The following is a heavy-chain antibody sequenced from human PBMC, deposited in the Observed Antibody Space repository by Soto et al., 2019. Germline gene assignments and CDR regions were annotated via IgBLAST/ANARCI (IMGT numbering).Heavy chain of an antibody. CDR3: AKDWGYCSGGSCYSVDY. CDR1: GFTFSSYG. D-gene: IGHD2-15*01. V-gene: IGHV3-30*18. CDR2: ISYDGSNK. Sequence: QVQLVESGGGVVQPGRSLRLSCAASGFTFSSYGMHWVRQAPGKGLEWVAVISYDGSNKYYADSVKGRFTISRDNSKNTLYLQMNSLRDEDTAVYYCAKDWGYCSGGSCYSVDYWGQGTLVTGSS. J-gene: IGHJ4*02.